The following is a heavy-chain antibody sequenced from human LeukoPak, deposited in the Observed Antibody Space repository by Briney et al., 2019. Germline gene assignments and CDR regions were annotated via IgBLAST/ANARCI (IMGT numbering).Heavy chain of an antibody. D-gene: IGHD3-3*01. CDR3: ARSAITIFGVVIIYRGYYMDV. Sequence: SETLSLTCAVYGGSFIGYYWSWIRQPPGKGLEWIGEINHSGSTNYNPSLKSRVTISVDTSKNQFSLKLSSVTAADTAVYYCARSAITIFGVVIIYRGYYMDVWGKGTTVTVSS. CDR2: INHSGST. J-gene: IGHJ6*03. V-gene: IGHV4-34*01. CDR1: GGSFIGYY.